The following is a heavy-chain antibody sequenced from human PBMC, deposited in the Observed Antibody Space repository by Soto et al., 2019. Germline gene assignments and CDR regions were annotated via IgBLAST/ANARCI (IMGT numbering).Heavy chain of an antibody. V-gene: IGHV3-7*01. CDR2: IKQDGSEK. CDR1: GFTFSSYW. D-gene: IGHD4-17*01. J-gene: IGHJ4*02. CDR3: AKAIHHDYGGSFDY. Sequence: EVQLVESGGGLVQPGGSLRLSCAASGFTFSSYWMSWVRQAPGKGLEWVANIKQDGSEKYYVDSVKGRFTISRDNAKNSQYLQMNCLRAEDTAVYYCAKAIHHDYGGSFDYWGQGTLVTVSS.